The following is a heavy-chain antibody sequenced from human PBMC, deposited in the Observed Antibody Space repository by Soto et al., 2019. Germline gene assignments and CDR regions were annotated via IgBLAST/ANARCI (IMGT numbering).Heavy chain of an antibody. J-gene: IGHJ4*02. V-gene: IGHV3-33*01. CDR2: IRFDGSNI. Sequence: QVELVESGGGVVQPGRSLRLSFAASAVTFTGYGMHWVRQAPGKGLEWVAVIRFDGSNIYYADSVKGRFTISRDNARKLLYLQMNRLRAEDTAVYYCARDGVGSTAYFGYFDYWGLGTLVTVSS. D-gene: IGHD1-26*01. CDR3: ARDGVGSTAYFGYFDY. CDR1: AVTFTGYG.